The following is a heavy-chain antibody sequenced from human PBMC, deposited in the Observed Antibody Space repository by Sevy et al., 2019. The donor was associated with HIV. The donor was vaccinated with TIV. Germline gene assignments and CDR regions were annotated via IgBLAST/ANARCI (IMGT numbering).Heavy chain of an antibody. Sequence: PLRLSCAASGFAFSDYAMHWVRQVPGKGLEWVSGISWNSGAIGYADSVKGRFTISRDNAKNSLHLQMNSLRVEDTALYYCGRAQGYCVINSCFGGSINAFDIWGQGTMVTVSS. D-gene: IGHD2-15*01. J-gene: IGHJ3*02. V-gene: IGHV3-9*01. CDR3: GRAQGYCVINSCFGGSINAFDI. CDR1: GFAFSDYA. CDR2: ISWNSGAI.